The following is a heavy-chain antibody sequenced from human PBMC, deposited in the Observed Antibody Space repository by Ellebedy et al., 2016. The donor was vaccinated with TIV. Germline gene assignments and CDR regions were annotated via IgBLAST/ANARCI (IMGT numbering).Heavy chain of an antibody. CDR1: GFTFSSYA. D-gene: IGHD1-20*01. J-gene: IGHJ3*02. CDR2: TSGSGGST. Sequence: GGSLRLXXAASGFTFSSYAMSWVRQAPGKGLEWVSATSGSGGSTYYADSVKGRFTISRDNSKNTLYLQMNSLRAEDTAVYYCAKANWNRRPDDAFDIWGQGTMVTVSS. CDR3: AKANWNRRPDDAFDI. V-gene: IGHV3-23*01.